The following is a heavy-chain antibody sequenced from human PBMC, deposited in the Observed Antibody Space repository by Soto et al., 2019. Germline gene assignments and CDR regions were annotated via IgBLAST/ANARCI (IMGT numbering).Heavy chain of an antibody. CDR2: ISGSGDST. D-gene: IGHD3-10*01. J-gene: IGHJ4*02. CDR1: GFTFSVYA. Sequence: EVRLLESGGGLVQPGGSLRLSCAASGFTFSVYAMSWVRQAPGKGLEWGSGISGSGDSTHYADSVKGRFTVSRDNSKSMLYLQTNSRRAEDTAIYYCAKALYGGFTYWGQGTLVTVSS. CDR3: AKALYGGFTY. V-gene: IGHV3-23*01.